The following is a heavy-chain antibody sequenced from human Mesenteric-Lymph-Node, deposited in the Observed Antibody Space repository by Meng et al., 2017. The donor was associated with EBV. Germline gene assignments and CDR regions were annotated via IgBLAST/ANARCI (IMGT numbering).Heavy chain of an antibody. CDR2: ITKSADAI. CDR3: VRLLGYTYACSH. Sequence: QVQLVESGGGLVKPGGSPRLSCAASGFTFSDYYMSWVRQAPGKGLEWISYITKSADAIYYADSVKGRFTISRDNAKNSLYLQMNSLRAEDTAVYYCVRLLGYTYACSHWSQGTLVTVSS. J-gene: IGHJ4*02. V-gene: IGHV3-11*01. CDR1: GFTFSDYY. D-gene: IGHD3-16*01.